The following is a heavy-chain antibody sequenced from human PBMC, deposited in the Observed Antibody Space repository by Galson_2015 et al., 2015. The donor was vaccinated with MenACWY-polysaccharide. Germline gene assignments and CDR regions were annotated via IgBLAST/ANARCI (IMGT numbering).Heavy chain of an antibody. CDR1: GFTFSSYA. D-gene: IGHD3-3*01. J-gene: IGHJ1*01. CDR2: ISGSGGGT. Sequence: SLRLSCAASGFTFSSYAMSWVRQAPGKGLEWVSAISGSGGGTYYADSVKGRFTISRDNSKNTLYLQMNSLRAEDTAVYYCAKDSVLRCSEWLALVLHHWGQGTLLTVSS. CDR3: AKDSVLRCSEWLALVLHH. V-gene: IGHV3-23*01.